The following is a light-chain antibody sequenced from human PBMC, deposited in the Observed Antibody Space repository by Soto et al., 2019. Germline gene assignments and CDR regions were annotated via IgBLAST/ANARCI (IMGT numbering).Light chain of an antibody. Sequence: EIVLTQSPATLSLSPGERATLSCGASQSVSNSYLAWHQQKPGLAPRLLIYDASSTATGIPDRFSGSGSGTEFTLTISRLEPEDFAVYYCQQYGSSPWTFGQGTKLEIK. CDR3: QQYGSSPWT. CDR1: QSVSNSY. V-gene: IGKV3D-20*01. J-gene: IGKJ2*01. CDR2: DAS.